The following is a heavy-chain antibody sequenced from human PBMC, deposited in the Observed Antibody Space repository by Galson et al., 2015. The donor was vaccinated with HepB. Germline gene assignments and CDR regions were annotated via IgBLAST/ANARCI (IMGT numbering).Heavy chain of an antibody. CDR1: GFTFRDFY. J-gene: IGHJ6*02. Sequence: SLRLSCAASGFTFRDFYMSWVRRAPGKGLEYISYISSGGTITFYADSVKGRFTVSRDNAKKSVHLQVNRLTGDDTAVYYCARHVEYCSNGTCYFGMDVWGQGTTVTVSS. CDR3: ARHVEYCSNGTCYFGMDV. V-gene: IGHV3-11*01. D-gene: IGHD2-8*01. CDR2: ISSGGTIT.